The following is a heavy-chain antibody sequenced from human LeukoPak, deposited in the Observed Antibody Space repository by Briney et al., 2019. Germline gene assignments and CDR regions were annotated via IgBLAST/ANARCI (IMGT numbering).Heavy chain of an antibody. D-gene: IGHD3-22*01. CDR2: MNPNSGNT. V-gene: IGHV1-8*01. J-gene: IGHJ6*02. CDR1: GYTFTSYD. CDR3: ARSTSPRDIVVVTRGFYYYYYGMDV. Sequence: ASVKVSCKASGYTFTSYDINWVRQATGQGLEWMGWMNPNSGNTGYAQKFQGRVTMTRNTSISTAYMELSSLRSEDTAVYYCARSTSPRDIVVVTRGFYYYYYGMDVWGQGTTVTVSS.